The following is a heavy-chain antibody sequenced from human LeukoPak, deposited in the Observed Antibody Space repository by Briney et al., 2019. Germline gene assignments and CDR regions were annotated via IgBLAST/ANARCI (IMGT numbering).Heavy chain of an antibody. Sequence: PGGSLRLSCAASGLRLSTYAMSWVRQAPGKGLEWVANIKQDGSEKYYVDSVKGRFTISRDNAKNSLYLQMNSLRADDTAVYYCARERGSGSYHPFEPWGQGTLATVSS. CDR3: ARERGSGSYHPFEP. CDR2: IKQDGSEK. CDR1: GLRLSTYA. V-gene: IGHV3-7*01. J-gene: IGHJ5*02. D-gene: IGHD3-10*01.